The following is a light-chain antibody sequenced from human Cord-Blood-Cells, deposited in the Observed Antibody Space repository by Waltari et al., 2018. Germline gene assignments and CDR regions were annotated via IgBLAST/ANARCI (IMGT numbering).Light chain of an antibody. CDR3: QQYNNWPRT. CDR1: QSVSSK. CDR2: GAS. V-gene: IGKV3-15*01. Sequence: EIVMTQSPATLSVSPGERATLSCRASQSVSSKLAWYQQKPGQAPVHLIYGASTRATGIPARFSGSGSGTEFTLTISILQSEDFAVYYCQQYNNWPRTFGQGTKVEIK. J-gene: IGKJ1*01.